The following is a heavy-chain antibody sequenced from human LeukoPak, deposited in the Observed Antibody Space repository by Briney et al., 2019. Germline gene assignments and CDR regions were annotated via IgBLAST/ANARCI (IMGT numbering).Heavy chain of an antibody. CDR2: INPSGGST. J-gene: IGHJ3*02. Sequence: GASVKVSCKASGYTFTSYYMHWVRQAPGQGLEWMGIINPSGGSTSCAQKFQGRVTMTRDTSTSTVYMELSSLRSEDTAVYYCATAYNYGRDAFDIWGQGTMVTVSS. V-gene: IGHV1-46*01. CDR3: ATAYNYGRDAFDI. D-gene: IGHD5-18*01. CDR1: GYTFTSYY.